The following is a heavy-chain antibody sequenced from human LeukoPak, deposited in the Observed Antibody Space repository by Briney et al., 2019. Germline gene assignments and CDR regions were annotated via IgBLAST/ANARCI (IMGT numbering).Heavy chain of an antibody. D-gene: IGHD3-22*01. V-gene: IGHV3-69-1*01. J-gene: IGHJ4*02. Sequence: PGGSLRLSCAASGFTFSNYAVMWVRQAPGQGLEWVSAITSGGAPRYADSVKGRFTISRDNAKNSLYLEMNSLRVEDTAVYYCARDSSGYQWGQGTLVTVSS. CDR3: ARDSSGYQ. CDR1: GFTFSNYA. CDR2: ITSGGAP.